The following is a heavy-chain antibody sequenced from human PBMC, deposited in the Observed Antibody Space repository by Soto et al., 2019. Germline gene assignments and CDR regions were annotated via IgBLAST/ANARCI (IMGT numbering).Heavy chain of an antibody. D-gene: IGHD6-19*01. J-gene: IGHJ4*02. Sequence: EVQLVESGGGLVQPGGSLRLSCAASGFTFSAYWMHWVRQAPGKGLVWVARVTKDGDMISYADSVQGRFTISRDNAKNTVYLQMNSLGVEDTAVYYCARGGSGCFECWGQGTLVTVSS. CDR1: GFTFSAYW. CDR2: VTKDGDMI. CDR3: ARGGSGCFEC. V-gene: IGHV3-74*01.